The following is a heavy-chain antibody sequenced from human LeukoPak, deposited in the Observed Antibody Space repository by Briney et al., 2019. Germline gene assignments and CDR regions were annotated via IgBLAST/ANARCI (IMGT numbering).Heavy chain of an antibody. CDR2: IYSTGRT. V-gene: IGHV4-4*07. D-gene: IGHD6-13*01. J-gene: IGHJ4*02. Sequence: SETLSLTCTVSGGSISSYYRSWIRQPAGKGLEWIGRIYSTGRTNYNPSLKSRVTMSVDTSKNQFSLRLRSVTAADTAVYYCARQIASAGTAGFDFWGQGALVTVSS. CDR3: ARQIASAGTAGFDF. CDR1: GGSISSYY.